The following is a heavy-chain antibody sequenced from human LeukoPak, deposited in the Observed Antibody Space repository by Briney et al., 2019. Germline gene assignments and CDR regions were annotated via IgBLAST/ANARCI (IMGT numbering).Heavy chain of an antibody. CDR3: ARIFPGIAAAANWFDP. Sequence: ASVKVSCKASGYTFTSYYMHWVRQAPGQGLEWMGWISAYNGNTNYAQKLQGRVTMTTDTSTSTAYMELRSLRSDDTAVYYCARIFPGIAAAANWFDPWGQGTLVTVSS. CDR2: ISAYNGNT. CDR1: GYTFTSYY. V-gene: IGHV1-18*04. J-gene: IGHJ5*02. D-gene: IGHD6-13*01.